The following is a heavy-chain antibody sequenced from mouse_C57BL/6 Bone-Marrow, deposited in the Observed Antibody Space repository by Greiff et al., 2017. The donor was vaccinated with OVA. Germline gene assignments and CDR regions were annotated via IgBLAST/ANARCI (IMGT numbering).Heavy chain of an antibody. J-gene: IGHJ4*01. CDR1: GFTFTDYY. V-gene: IGHV7-3*01. Sequence: DVKLVESGGGLVQPGGSLSLSCAASGFTFTDYYMSWVRQPPGKALEWLGFIRNKANGYTTEYSVSVKGRFTISRDNSQSILYLQMNALRAEDSATYYCARYGGDGYVSCAMDYWGQGTSVTVSS. D-gene: IGHD2-3*01. CDR3: ARYGGDGYVSCAMDY. CDR2: IRNKANGYTT.